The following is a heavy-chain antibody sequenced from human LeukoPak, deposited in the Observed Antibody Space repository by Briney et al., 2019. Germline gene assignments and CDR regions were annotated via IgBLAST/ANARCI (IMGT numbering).Heavy chain of an antibody. CDR3: ARLVLDDGSGSRYYFDY. Sequence: SETLSLTCTVSGGSISSSSYYWGWMRQPPGKGLEWIGRIYYSGSTYYNPSLKSRVTISVDTSKNQFSLKLSSVTAADTAVYYCARLVLDDGSGSRYYFDYWGQGTLVTVSS. V-gene: IGHV4-39*01. D-gene: IGHD3-10*01. J-gene: IGHJ4*02. CDR2: IYYSGST. CDR1: GGSISSSSYY.